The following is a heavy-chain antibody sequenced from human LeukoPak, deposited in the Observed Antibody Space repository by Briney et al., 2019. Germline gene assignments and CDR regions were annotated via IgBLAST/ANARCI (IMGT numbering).Heavy chain of an antibody. CDR2: IWYDGSRK. CDR3: ARDLHYYVAMDV. J-gene: IGHJ6*02. Sequence: GGSLRLSCAASGFTFGNFGMHWVRQAPGKGLEWLSTIWYDGSRKHYVDSVQGRFTISRDNSKNTLYLQMNSLRVEDTAVYYCARDLHYYVAMDVWGQGTTVTVSS. D-gene: IGHD3-10*02. V-gene: IGHV3-33*01. CDR1: GFTFGNFG.